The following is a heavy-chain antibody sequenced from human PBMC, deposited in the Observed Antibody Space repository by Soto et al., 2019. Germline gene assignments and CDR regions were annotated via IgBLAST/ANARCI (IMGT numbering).Heavy chain of an antibody. D-gene: IGHD1-26*01. Sequence: ASVKVSCKASGGTFSSYAISWVRQAPGQGLEWMGGIIPIFGTANYAQKFQGRVTITADESTSTAYMELSSLRSEDTAVYYCARIVNTGIVGATEDYYYYYGMDVWGQGTTVTVSS. CDR2: IIPIFGTA. J-gene: IGHJ6*02. CDR1: GGTFSSYA. V-gene: IGHV1-69*13. CDR3: ARIVNTGIVGATEDYYYYYGMDV.